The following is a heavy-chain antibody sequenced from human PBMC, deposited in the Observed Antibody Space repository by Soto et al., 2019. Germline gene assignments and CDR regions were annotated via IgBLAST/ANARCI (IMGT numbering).Heavy chain of an antibody. D-gene: IGHD2-15*01. CDR1: GFTFDDYA. CDR2: ISWNSNII. CDR3: AKGGPDGFCSGGRCYFDY. Sequence: EVQLVESGGGLVQPGRSLRLSCAASGFTFDDYAMHWFRRVPGKGLEWVSSISWNSNIIGYADSVKGRFTISGDNAKNSLYLQMNSLRPEDTALYYCAKGGPDGFCSGGRCYFDYWGQGTLVTVSS. J-gene: IGHJ4*02. V-gene: IGHV3-9*01.